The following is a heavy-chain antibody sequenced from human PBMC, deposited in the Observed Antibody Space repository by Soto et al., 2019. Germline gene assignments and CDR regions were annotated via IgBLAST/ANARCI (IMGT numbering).Heavy chain of an antibody. CDR3: ARDGADILTGYYYYYGMDV. J-gene: IGHJ6*02. CDR2: ISSSSSYI. D-gene: IGHD3-9*01. CDR1: GFTFSSYS. V-gene: IGHV3-21*01. Sequence: EVQLVESGGGLVKPGGSLRLSCAASGFTFSSYSMNWVRQAPGKGLEWVSSISSSSSYIYYADSMKGRFTISRDNAKNSLYLQMNSLRAEDTAVYYCARDGADILTGYYYYYGMDVWGQGTTVTVSS.